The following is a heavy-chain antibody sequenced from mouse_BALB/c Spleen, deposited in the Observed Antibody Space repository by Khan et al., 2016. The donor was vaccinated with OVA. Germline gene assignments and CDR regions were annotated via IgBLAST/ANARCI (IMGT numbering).Heavy chain of an antibody. CDR3: ARHNYGPFAY. Sequence: EVELVESGGGLVKPGGSLKLSCAASGFTFSTYAMSWVRQTPEKRLEWVATINSDGIYTSYPDSVKGRFTISRDDAKDTLYLQMSSLRSEDAAMYYCARHNYGPFAYWGQGTLVTVSA. D-gene: IGHD1-1*01. V-gene: IGHV5-9-3*01. CDR1: GFTFSTYA. J-gene: IGHJ3*01. CDR2: INSDGIYT.